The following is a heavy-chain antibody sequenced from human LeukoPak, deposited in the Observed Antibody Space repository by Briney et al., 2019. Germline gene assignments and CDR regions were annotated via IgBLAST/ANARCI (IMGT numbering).Heavy chain of an antibody. CDR2: IHTSGST. CDR3: ARGRGYCSGGSCRYFDY. Sequence: SETLSLTCTVSGGSISSYYWSWIRQPAGKGLEWIGRIHTSGSTNYNPSLKSRVTISVDTSKNQFSLKLSSVTAADTAVYYCARGRGYCSGGSCRYFDYWGQGTLVTVSS. D-gene: IGHD2-15*01. J-gene: IGHJ4*02. CDR1: GGSISSYY. V-gene: IGHV4-4*07.